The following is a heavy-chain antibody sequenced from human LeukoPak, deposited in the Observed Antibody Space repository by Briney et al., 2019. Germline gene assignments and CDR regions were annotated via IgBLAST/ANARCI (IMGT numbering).Heavy chain of an antibody. CDR3: ARGGDYYGSGGRNWFDP. Sequence: ASVKVSCKASGYTFTSYDINWVRQATGQGLEWMGWMNPNSGNTGYAQKFQGRVTMTRNTSISTAYMELSSLRSEDTAVYYCARGGDYYGSGGRNWFDPWGQGTLVTVSS. J-gene: IGHJ5*02. V-gene: IGHV1-8*01. CDR1: GYTFTSYD. D-gene: IGHD3-10*01. CDR2: MNPNSGNT.